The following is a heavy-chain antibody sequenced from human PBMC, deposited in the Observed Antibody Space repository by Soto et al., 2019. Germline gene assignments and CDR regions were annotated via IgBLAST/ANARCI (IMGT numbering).Heavy chain of an antibody. Sequence: ASVKVSCKASGYTFTDYYIHWVRQAPGQGLEWMGWINPNSGGTNYAQKFQGRVTMTRDTSISTAYVELSRLISDDTAVYYCARGDVRVVASFDPWGQGALVTVSS. D-gene: IGHD2-15*01. CDR1: GYTFTDYY. V-gene: IGHV1-2*02. CDR3: ARGDVRVVASFDP. J-gene: IGHJ5*02. CDR2: INPNSGGT.